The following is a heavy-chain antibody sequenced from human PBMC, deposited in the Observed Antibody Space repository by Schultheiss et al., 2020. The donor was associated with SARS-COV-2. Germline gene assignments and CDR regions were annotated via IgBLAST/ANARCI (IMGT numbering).Heavy chain of an antibody. V-gene: IGHV4-34*01. CDR3: ARDQGDYTNWFDP. CDR1: GGSFSGYY. Sequence: SETLSLTCAVYGGSFSGYYWSWIRQPPGKGLEWIGEINHSGSTNYNPSLKSRVTISVDTSKNQFSLKLSSVTAADTAVYYCARDQGDYTNWFDPWGQGTLVTVSS. CDR2: INHSGST. D-gene: IGHD4-17*01. J-gene: IGHJ5*02.